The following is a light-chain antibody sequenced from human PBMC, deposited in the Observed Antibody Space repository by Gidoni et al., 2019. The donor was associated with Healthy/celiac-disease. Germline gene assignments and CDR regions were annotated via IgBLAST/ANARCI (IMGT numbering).Light chain of an antibody. Sequence: DIQMTQSPSSLSASVGDRVTITCRASQSISSYLNWYQQKPGKAPKLLIYAASSWQSGVPSRFSGSGSGTDFTLTISSLQPEDFATYYCQQSYSTLFGQGTRLEIK. CDR2: AAS. CDR1: QSISSY. CDR3: QQSYSTL. V-gene: IGKV1-39*01. J-gene: IGKJ5*01.